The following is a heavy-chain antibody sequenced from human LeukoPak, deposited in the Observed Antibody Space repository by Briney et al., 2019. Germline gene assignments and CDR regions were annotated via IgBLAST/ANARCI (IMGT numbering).Heavy chain of an antibody. V-gene: IGHV1-46*01. J-gene: IGHJ5*02. CDR2: INPSGTGT. Sequence: ASVKISFKASGYTFIGHYMHWVRQAPGQGLEWMGLINPSGTGTFYAQKFQGRVTMTRDTSTSTDYMELSSLRSEDTAIYYCARDNSYGDITWWFDPWGQGTLVTVSS. CDR1: GYTFIGHY. CDR3: ARDNSYGDITWWFDP. D-gene: IGHD2-15*01.